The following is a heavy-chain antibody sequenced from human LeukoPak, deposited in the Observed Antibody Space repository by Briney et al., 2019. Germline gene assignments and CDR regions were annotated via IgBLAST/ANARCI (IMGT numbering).Heavy chain of an antibody. D-gene: IGHD1-26*01. CDR2: IYTSGST. V-gene: IGHV4-59*10. J-gene: IGHJ4*02. CDR3: ARGGGSYWGWNYFDY. Sequence: SETLSLTCAVYGGSFSGYYWSWIRQPAGKGLEWIGRIYTSGSTNYNPSLKSRVTISVDTSKNQFSLKLSSVTAADTAAYYCARGGGSYWGWNYFDYWGQGTLVTVSS. CDR1: GGSFSGYY.